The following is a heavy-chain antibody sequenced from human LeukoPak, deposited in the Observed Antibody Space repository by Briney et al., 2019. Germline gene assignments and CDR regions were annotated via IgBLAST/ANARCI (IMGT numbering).Heavy chain of an antibody. Sequence: ASVKVSFKASGYTFTSHGISWVRQAPGQGLEWMGWISAYNGNTNYAQKLQGRVTMTTDTSTSTAYMELRSLRSDDTAVYYCARDVGYSSGWAHYYYYGMDVWGQGTTVTVSS. CDR1: GYTFTSHG. CDR3: ARDVGYSSGWAHYYYYGMDV. J-gene: IGHJ6*02. V-gene: IGHV1-18*01. D-gene: IGHD6-19*01. CDR2: ISAYNGNT.